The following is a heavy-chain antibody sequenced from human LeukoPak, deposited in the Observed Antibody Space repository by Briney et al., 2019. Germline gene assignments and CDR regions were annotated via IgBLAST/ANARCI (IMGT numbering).Heavy chain of an antibody. CDR2: IKQDGSEK. J-gene: IGHJ6*04. Sequence: GGSLRLSCAASGFTFSSYWMSWVRQAPGKGLEWVANIKQDGSEKYYVDSVKGRFTISRDNAKNSLYLQMNSLRAEDTAVYYCARGWYDYVWGSCRYRYGMDVWGKGTTVTVSS. V-gene: IGHV3-7*03. D-gene: IGHD3-16*02. CDR1: GFTFSSYW. CDR3: ARGWYDYVWGSCRYRYGMDV.